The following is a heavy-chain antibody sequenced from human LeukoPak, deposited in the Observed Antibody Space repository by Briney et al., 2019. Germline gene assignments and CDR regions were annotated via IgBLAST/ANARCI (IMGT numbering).Heavy chain of an antibody. CDR3: GVRHDNGRNSSDA. Sequence: SETLSLTCTVSGGSISITDYYWGWVRQPPGKGLEWIGSVSYSGSTYYNPSLKSRVTISIATSKNQFSLKLRSVTATDTAVYYCGVRHDNGRNSSDAWGQGALVTVSS. D-gene: IGHD3-16*01. CDR1: GGSISITDYY. CDR2: VSYSGST. J-gene: IGHJ5*02. V-gene: IGHV4-39*01.